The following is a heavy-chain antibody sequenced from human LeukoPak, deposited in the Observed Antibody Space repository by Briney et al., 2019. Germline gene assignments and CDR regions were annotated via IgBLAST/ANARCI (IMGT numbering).Heavy chain of an antibody. Sequence: GGSLRLSCAASGFTFSSYGMHWVRQAPGKGLEWVAVISYDGSNKYYADSVKGRSTISRDNSKNTLYLQMNSLRAEDTAVYYCACLTGGGYYGSGSFDYWGQGTLVTVSS. CDR1: GFTFSSYG. J-gene: IGHJ4*02. CDR3: ACLTGGGYYGSGSFDY. V-gene: IGHV3-30*03. CDR2: ISYDGSNK. D-gene: IGHD3-10*01.